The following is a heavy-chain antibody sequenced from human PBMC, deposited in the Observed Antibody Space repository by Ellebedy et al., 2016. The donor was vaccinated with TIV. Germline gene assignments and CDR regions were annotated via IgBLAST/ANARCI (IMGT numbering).Heavy chain of an antibody. CDR1: GFTFSDYY. Sequence: GESLKISXVASGFTFSDYYMSWIRQSPGKGLEWVSYMSPTGSTIYYADSVRGRFTISRDNAKNSLYLQMNSLRAEDTAMYYCARQTGQLDYWGQGTLVTVSS. CDR3: ARQTGQLDY. D-gene: IGHD5-24*01. CDR2: MSPTGSTI. J-gene: IGHJ4*02. V-gene: IGHV3-11*01.